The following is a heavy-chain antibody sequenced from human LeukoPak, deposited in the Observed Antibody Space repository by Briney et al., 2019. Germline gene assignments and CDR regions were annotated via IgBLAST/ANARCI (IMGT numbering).Heavy chain of an antibody. CDR1: GDSVSSNSAA. J-gene: IGHJ4*02. CDR3: ARDLNGDFSLDS. CDR2: TYYRSKWSR. V-gene: IGHV6-1*01. D-gene: IGHD4-17*01. Sequence: SQTLSLTCAISGDSVSSNSAAWNWIRQSPLRGLEWLGRTYYRSKWSRDYAVSVRSRIAINPDTSKNQFSLQLNSVTPEDTAVYYCARDLNGDFSLDSWGQGTLVTVSS.